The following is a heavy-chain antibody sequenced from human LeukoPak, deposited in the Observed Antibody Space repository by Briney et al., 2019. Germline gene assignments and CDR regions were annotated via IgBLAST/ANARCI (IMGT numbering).Heavy chain of an antibody. J-gene: IGHJ4*02. V-gene: IGHV3-23*01. Sequence: GGSLRLSCAASGFTFNNNDMTWVRQAPGKGLEWVSTIDDGGVSTYYADSVKGRFTVSRDNSKNTLYLQMNSLRAEDTAVYYCAKVPTHIVATGWGQGTLVTVSS. CDR2: IDDGGVST. CDR3: AKVPTHIVATG. CDR1: GFTFNNND. D-gene: IGHD5-12*01.